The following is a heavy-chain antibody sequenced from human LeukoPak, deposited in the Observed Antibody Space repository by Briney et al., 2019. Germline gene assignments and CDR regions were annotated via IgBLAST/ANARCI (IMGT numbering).Heavy chain of an antibody. CDR1: GFTFSNAW. J-gene: IGHJ3*02. D-gene: IGHD2-21*01. CDR2: IKSKTDGGTT. CDR3: TSMWSRNAFDI. Sequence: GGSLRLSCAASGFTFSNAWMSWVRPAPGKGLEWVGRIKSKTDGGTTDYAAPVKGRFTISRDDSKNTLYLQMNSLKTEDTAVYYSTSMWSRNAFDIWGQGTMVTVSS. V-gene: IGHV3-15*01.